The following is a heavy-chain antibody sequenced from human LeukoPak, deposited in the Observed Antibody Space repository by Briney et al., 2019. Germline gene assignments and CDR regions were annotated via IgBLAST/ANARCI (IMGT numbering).Heavy chain of an antibody. CDR1: GFTVSSNY. J-gene: IGHJ4*02. CDR2: IYSGGST. V-gene: IGHV3-53*01. Sequence: GGSLRLSCAASGFTVSSNYMSWVRQAPGKGLEWVSVIYSGGSTYYADSVKGRFTISRDNSKNTLYLQMNSLRAEDTAVYYCARDADSSGYSINWGQGTLVTVSS. D-gene: IGHD3-22*01. CDR3: ARDADSSGYSIN.